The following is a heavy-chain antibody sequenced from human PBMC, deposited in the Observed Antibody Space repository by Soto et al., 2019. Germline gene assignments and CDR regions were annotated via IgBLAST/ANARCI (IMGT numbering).Heavy chain of an antibody. CDR2: ISPYNDNP. CDR3: ASPSLSVEIAGYDASDI. CDR1: GYTFTSYG. Sequence: QVQLVQSGGEVKKPGASVKVSCKASGYTFTSYGITWVRQAPGQGLEWMGWISPYNDNPTYAQKLQGSXTXTXXTSTSTAFMELRSLRSDDPAVYYCASPSLSVEIAGYDASDIWGQGTMVSVSS. J-gene: IGHJ3*02. V-gene: IGHV1-18*01. D-gene: IGHD1-20*01.